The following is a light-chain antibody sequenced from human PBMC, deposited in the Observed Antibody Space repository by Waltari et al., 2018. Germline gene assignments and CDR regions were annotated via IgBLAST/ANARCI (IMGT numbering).Light chain of an antibody. CDR1: QSVRSN. CDR3: QQYNHWPT. V-gene: IGKV3-15*01. CDR2: DAS. J-gene: IGKJ4*01. Sequence: IVMTQSPATLSVSPGERPTLSCRASQSVRSNLAWYQRKPGQAPRLLIYDASTRATGVPAWFSGSGSGTEFTLTINSLQSEDFSDYYCQQYNHWPTFGGGTKVEIK.